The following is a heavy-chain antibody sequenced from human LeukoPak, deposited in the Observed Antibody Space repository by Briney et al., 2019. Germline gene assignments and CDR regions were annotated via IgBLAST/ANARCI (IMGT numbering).Heavy chain of an antibody. D-gene: IGHD1-26*01. J-gene: IGHJ4*02. CDR2: ISYDGSNK. Sequence: GGSLRLSCVASGFTFSSYAMHWVRQAPGKGLEWVAVISYDGSNKYYADSVKGRFTISRDNSKNTLYLQMNSLRAEDTAVYYCANLGWELPFPPVDYWGQGTLVTVSS. V-gene: IGHV3-30-3*01. CDR3: ANLGWELPFPPVDY. CDR1: GFTFSSYA.